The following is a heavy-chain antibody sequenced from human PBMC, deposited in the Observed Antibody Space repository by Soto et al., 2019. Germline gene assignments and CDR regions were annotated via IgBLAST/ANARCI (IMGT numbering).Heavy chain of an antibody. J-gene: IGHJ6*03. CDR3: ANGGSSSWYGDYYYYYMDV. CDR2: ISGSGGST. Sequence: GGSLRLSCAASGFTFSSYAMSWVRQAPGKGLEWVSAISGSGGSTYYADSVKGRFTISRDNSKNTLYLQMNSLRAEDTAVYYCANGGSSSWYGDYYYYYMDVWGKGTTVTVSS. V-gene: IGHV3-23*01. CDR1: GFTFSSYA. D-gene: IGHD6-13*01.